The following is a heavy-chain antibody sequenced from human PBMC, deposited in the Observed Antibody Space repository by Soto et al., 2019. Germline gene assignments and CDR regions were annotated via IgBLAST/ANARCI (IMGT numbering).Heavy chain of an antibody. J-gene: IGHJ4*02. V-gene: IGHV1-69*02. Sequence: QVQLVQSGAEVKKPGSSVKVSCKASGGTFSSYIISWVRQAPGQGLEWMGRIIPILGIANYAQKFQGRVTXTXDXXTSTAYMELSSLRSEDTAAYYCAGRVDGDYGDFDYWGQGTLVTVSS. CDR1: GGTFSSYI. CDR3: AGRVDGDYGDFDY. CDR2: IIPILGIA. D-gene: IGHD4-17*01.